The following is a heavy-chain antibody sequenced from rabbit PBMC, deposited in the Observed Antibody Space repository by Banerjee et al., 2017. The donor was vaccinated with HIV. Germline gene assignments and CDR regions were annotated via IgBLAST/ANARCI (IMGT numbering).Heavy chain of an antibody. V-gene: IGHV1S45*01. CDR3: ARDLGGGSDL. Sequence: QEQLVESGGGLVTLGGSLTLTCTASRFTLSSYWMCWVRQAPGKGLEWIACINAGSSNSTFYATWAKGRFTISKTSSTTVTLQMTGLTAADTATYFCARDLGGGSDLWGPGTLVTVS. D-gene: IGHD8-1*01. CDR1: RFTLSSYW. CDR2: INAGSSNST. J-gene: IGHJ4*01.